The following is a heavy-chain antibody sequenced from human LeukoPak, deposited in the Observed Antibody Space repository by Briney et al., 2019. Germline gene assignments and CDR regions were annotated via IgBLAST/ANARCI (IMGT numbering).Heavy chain of an antibody. CDR3: AKDGRRAARPYYFDY. Sequence: GGSLRLSCAASGFTFSSYAMSWVRQAPGKGLEWVSAISGSGGGTYYADSVKGRFTISRDNSKNTLYLQMNSLRAEDTAVYYCAKDGRRAARPYYFDYWGQGTLVTVSS. D-gene: IGHD6-6*01. V-gene: IGHV3-23*01. CDR2: ISGSGGGT. CDR1: GFTFSSYA. J-gene: IGHJ4*02.